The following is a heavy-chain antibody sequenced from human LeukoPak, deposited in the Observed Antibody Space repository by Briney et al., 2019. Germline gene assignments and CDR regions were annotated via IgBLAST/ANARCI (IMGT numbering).Heavy chain of an antibody. CDR2: ISGSGGST. V-gene: IGHV3-23*01. Sequence: GGSLRLSCAASGFTFSSYWMSWVRQAPGKGLEWVSAISGSGGSTYYADSVKGRFTISRDNSKNTLYLQMNSLRAEDTAVYYCAKVSLYYYDSSGYLDYWGQGTLVTVSS. D-gene: IGHD3-22*01. CDR1: GFTFSSYW. J-gene: IGHJ4*02. CDR3: AKVSLYYYDSSGYLDY.